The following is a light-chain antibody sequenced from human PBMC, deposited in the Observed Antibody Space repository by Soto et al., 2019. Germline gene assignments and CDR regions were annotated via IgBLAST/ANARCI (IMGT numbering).Light chain of an antibody. Sequence: DIQMTQSPSTLSASVGDRVTITCRASQRISSWLAWYQQKPGKAPKLLIYKASTLKSGVPSRFSGSGSGTEFTLTISSLQPDDFATYYCHQYKTYSWTFGQGTKVEIK. V-gene: IGKV1-5*03. J-gene: IGKJ1*01. CDR2: KAS. CDR3: HQYKTYSWT. CDR1: QRISSW.